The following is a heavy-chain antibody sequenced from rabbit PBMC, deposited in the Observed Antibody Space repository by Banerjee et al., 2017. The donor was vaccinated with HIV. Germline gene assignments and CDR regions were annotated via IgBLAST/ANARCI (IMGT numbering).Heavy chain of an antibody. CDR1: GFSFSSGYD. CDR2: IYGGSSGSS. Sequence: QEQLVESGGDLVKPGASLTLTCKASGFSFSSGYDMCWVRQAPGKGLEWIACIYGGSSGSSHYASWAKGRFTISKMPSTTVTLQMTSLTAADTATYFCARDSAYVCSSDYPDWLDLWGPGTLVTVS. V-gene: IGHV1S45*01. D-gene: IGHD1-1*01. J-gene: IGHJ6*01. CDR3: ARDSAYVCSSDYPDWLDL.